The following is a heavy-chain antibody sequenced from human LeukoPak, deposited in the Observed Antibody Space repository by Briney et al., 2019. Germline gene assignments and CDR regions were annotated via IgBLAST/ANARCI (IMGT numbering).Heavy chain of an antibody. J-gene: IGHJ4*02. CDR1: GGSISSYY. D-gene: IGHD6-13*01. V-gene: IGHV4-59*01. CDR2: IYYSGST. Sequence: SETLSLTCSVSGGSISSYYWSWIRQPPGKGLEWIGYIYYSGSTNYNPSLKSRVTISVDTSENQLSLKLGSVTAADTALYYCARAHTSSWYMDYWGQGTLVTVSS. CDR3: ARAHTSSWYMDY.